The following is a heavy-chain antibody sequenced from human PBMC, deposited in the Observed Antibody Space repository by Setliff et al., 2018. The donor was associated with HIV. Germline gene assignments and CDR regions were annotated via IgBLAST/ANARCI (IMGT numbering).Heavy chain of an antibody. Sequence: GGSLRLSCAASGFTFSNFGMHWVRQAPGRGLEWVAVIWFDESKKYYIDSVEGRFTISRDNAKNTLYLQMNSLRAEDTAVYYCAKGDARGGYHYFAYWGQGALVTVSS. V-gene: IGHV3-33*06. CDR2: IWFDESKK. D-gene: IGHD2-15*01. CDR3: AKGDARGGYHYFAY. CDR1: GFTFSNFG. J-gene: IGHJ4*02.